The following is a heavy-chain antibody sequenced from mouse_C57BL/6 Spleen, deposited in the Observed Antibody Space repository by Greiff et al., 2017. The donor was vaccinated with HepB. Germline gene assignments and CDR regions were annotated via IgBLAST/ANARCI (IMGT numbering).Heavy chain of an antibody. CDR2: IYPGSGST. CDR1: GYTFTSYW. CDR3: ARNYYGSNWYFDV. Sequence: QVQLQQPGAELVKPGASVKMSCKASGYTFTSYWITWVKQRPGQGLEWIGDIYPGSGSTNYNEKFKSKATLTVDTSSSTSYMQLSSLTSEDSAVYYCARNYYGSNWYFDVWGTGTTVTVSS. D-gene: IGHD1-1*01. V-gene: IGHV1-55*01. J-gene: IGHJ1*03.